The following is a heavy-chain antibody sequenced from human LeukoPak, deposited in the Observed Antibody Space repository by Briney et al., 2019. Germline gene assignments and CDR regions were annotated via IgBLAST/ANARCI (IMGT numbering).Heavy chain of an antibody. CDR2: NSAYNGNT. CDR1: GYTFTSYG. CDR3: ARDDYYDSSGPYFDY. J-gene: IGHJ4*02. D-gene: IGHD3-22*01. Sequence: ASVKVSCKASGYTFTSYGISWVRQAPGQGLEWMGWNSAYNGNTNYAQKLQGRVTMTTDTSTSTAYMELRSLRSDDTAVYYCARDDYYDSSGPYFDYWGQGTLVTVSS. V-gene: IGHV1-18*01.